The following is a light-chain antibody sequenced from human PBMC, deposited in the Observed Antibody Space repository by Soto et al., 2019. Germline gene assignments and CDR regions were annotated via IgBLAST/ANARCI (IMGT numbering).Light chain of an antibody. CDR2: MIS. CDR3: TQASQPYT. V-gene: IGKV2-24*01. CDR1: QSLVHSDGNTY. Sequence: DFVMTQTPLSSPVTLGQPASISCRSSQSLVHSDGNTYLSWLHQRPGQPPRLLIYMISNRFSGVPDRFSCSGAGTDFTPKISWVVGEDVGVYYCTQASQPYTFGQGTKLEIK. J-gene: IGKJ2*01.